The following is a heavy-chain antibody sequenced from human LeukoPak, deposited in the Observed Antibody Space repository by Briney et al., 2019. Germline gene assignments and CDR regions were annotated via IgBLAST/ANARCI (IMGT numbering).Heavy chain of an antibody. V-gene: IGHV3-33*06. CDR2: IWYDGSNK. D-gene: IGHD3-22*01. J-gene: IGHJ4*02. Sequence: GRSLRLSCAASGFTFSSYGMHWVRQAPGKGLEWVAVIWYDGSNKYYADSVKGRFTISRDNSKNMLYLQMNSLRAEDTAVYYCAKAAYYDSSGYQISGYYFDYWGQGTLVTVCS. CDR3: AKAAYYDSSGYQISGYYFDY. CDR1: GFTFSSYG.